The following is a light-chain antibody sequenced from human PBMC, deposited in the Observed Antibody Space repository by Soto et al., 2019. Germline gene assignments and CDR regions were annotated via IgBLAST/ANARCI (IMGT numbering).Light chain of an antibody. CDR3: GSYRSSNTLVV. J-gene: IGLJ3*02. CDR2: EVS. V-gene: IGLV2-14*01. Sequence: SALTQPASVSGSPGQSITISCTGTSRDIGNYNYVSWYQQLPGKAPKLVIYEVSNRPSGISDRFSGSKSGQTASLTISGLQTEDEADYFCGSYRSSNTLVVFGGGTELTVL. CDR1: SRDIGNYNY.